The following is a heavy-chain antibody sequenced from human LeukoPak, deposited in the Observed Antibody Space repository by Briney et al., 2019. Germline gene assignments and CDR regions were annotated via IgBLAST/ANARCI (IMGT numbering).Heavy chain of an antibody. Sequence: SVKVSCKASGGTFSSYAISWVRQAPRQGLEWMGRFIPILGIANYAQKFQGRVTITADKSTSTAYMELSSLRSEDTAVYYCARDRGYYYDSSGYYYFDYWGQGTLVTVSS. CDR2: FIPILGIA. J-gene: IGHJ4*02. D-gene: IGHD3-22*01. CDR1: GGTFSSYA. V-gene: IGHV1-69*04. CDR3: ARDRGYYYDSSGYYYFDY.